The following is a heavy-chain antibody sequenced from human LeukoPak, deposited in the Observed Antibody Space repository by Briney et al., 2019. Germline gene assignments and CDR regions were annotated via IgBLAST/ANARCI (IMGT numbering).Heavy chain of an antibody. Sequence: GGPLRLSCAASGFTFSDAWMSWVRQAPGKGLEWVTFISHDGSYKYYADSVKGRFTISRDNSKNTVYLQMNSLRAEDTAVYYCAKGTLVTAYYFDYWGQGTLVTVSS. J-gene: IGHJ4*02. V-gene: IGHV3-30*18. D-gene: IGHD3-16*01. CDR1: GFTFSDAW. CDR2: ISHDGSYK. CDR3: AKGTLVTAYYFDY.